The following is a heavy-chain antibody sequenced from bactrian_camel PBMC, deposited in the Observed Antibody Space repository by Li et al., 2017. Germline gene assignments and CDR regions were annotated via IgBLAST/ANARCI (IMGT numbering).Heavy chain of an antibody. V-gene: IGHV3S55*01. CDR1: DDIDDGYC. J-gene: IGHJ6*01. D-gene: IGHD6*01. CDR3: AARRYLGRSWYPSDFAY. Sequence: HVQLVESGGGSVQAGGSLRLACTSSDDIDDGYCMGWFRQAPGKKREAVAAVNSDGTTDYDDSVKGRFTITKDNAAKTLYLQMNGLKPEDTAMYYCAARRYLGRSWYPSDFAYWGQGTQVTVS. CDR2: VNSDGTT.